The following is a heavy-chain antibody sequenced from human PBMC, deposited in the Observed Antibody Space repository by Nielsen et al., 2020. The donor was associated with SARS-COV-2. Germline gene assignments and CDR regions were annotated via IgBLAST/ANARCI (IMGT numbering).Heavy chain of an antibody. CDR3: AKEKLGSNWSAFDY. Sequence: GESLKISCVASGFAFDDYSMHWVRPAPGIVLYWVSIINWSGDNTYYGDSVKGRFTISRDNSKSSLFLQMKSLTTEDTAFYYCAKEKLGSNWSAFDYWGQGTLVTVSS. CDR1: GFAFDDYS. J-gene: IGHJ4*02. D-gene: IGHD6-13*01. V-gene: IGHV3-43*01. CDR2: INWSGDNT.